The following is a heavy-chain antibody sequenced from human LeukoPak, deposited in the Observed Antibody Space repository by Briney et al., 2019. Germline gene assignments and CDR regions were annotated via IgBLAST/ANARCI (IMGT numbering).Heavy chain of an antibody. CDR3: AKNRGANYYNYYMDV. CDR1: GFTFSTYA. CDR2: IGGGGRDA. J-gene: IGHJ6*03. V-gene: IGHV3-23*01. D-gene: IGHD4/OR15-4a*01. Sequence: GGSLRLSCAASGFTFSTYAMSWVRQAPGKGLEWLSTIGGGGRDAFYADSVKGRFTVSRDNSKNTLYLQMSSLRAEDTAVYFCAKNRGANYYNYYMDVWGKGTTVTVSS.